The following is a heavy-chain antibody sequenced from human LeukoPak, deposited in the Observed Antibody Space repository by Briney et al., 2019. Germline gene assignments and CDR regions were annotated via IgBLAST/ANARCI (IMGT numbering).Heavy chain of an antibody. CDR2: ISGSGGST. D-gene: IGHD3-16*01. Sequence: SGGSLRLSCAASGFTFSSYAMSWVRQAPGKGLEWVSAISGSGGSTYYADSVKGRFTISRDNSKNTLFLQMSSLRPEDTAVYFCARGSGYFDHWGQGTQVTVSS. CDR3: ARGSGYFDH. V-gene: IGHV3-23*01. CDR1: GFTFSSYA. J-gene: IGHJ4*02.